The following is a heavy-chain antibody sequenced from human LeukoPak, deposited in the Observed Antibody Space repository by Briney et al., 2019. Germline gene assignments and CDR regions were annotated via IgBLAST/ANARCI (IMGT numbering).Heavy chain of an antibody. CDR2: INTNTGNP. CDR1: GYTFTSYA. D-gene: IGHD3-10*01. V-gene: IGHV7-4-1*02. CDR3: AVGYYGSGGHYYYYYMDV. Sequence: ASVKVSCKASGYTFTSYAMNWVRQAPGQGLEWMGWINTNTGNPTYAQGFTGRFVFSLDTSVSTAYLQISSLKAEDTAVYYCAVGYYGSGGHYYYYYMDVWGKGTTVTVSS. J-gene: IGHJ6*03.